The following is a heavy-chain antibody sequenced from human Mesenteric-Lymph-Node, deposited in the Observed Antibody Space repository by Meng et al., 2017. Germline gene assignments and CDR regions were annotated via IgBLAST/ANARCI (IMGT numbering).Heavy chain of an antibody. CDR1: GGSISSYF. V-gene: IGHV4-59*01. D-gene: IGHD3-10*01. J-gene: IGHJ6*02. CDR2: IYYSGST. CDR3: ARAYGSGRSYYGMDV. Sequence: GSLRLSCTVSGGSISSYFWSWIRQPPGKGLEWIGYIYYSGSTNYNPSLKSRVTISVDTSKNQFSLNLSSVTVADTAVYYCARAYGSGRSYYGMDVWGQGTTVTVSS.